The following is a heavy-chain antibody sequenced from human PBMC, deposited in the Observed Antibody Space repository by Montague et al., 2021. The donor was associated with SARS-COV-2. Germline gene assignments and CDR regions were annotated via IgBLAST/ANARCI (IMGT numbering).Heavy chain of an antibody. CDR2: FNHSGST. CDR1: GGSFSGYY. CDR3: ARALPVTTFFYSYYGMDV. J-gene: IGHJ6*02. Sequence: SETLSLTCAVCGGSFSGYYWSWIRQPPGKGLEWIGEFNHSGSTNYNPSPKSRVTISVDTSKKQFSLKLSSVTAADTAVYYCARALPVTTFFYSYYGMDVWGQGTTVTVSS. D-gene: IGHD4-17*01. V-gene: IGHV4-34*01.